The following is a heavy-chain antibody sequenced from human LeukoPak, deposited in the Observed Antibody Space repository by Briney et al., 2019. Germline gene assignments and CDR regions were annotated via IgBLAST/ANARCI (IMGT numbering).Heavy chain of an antibody. D-gene: IGHD5-18*01. CDR1: GGSISSYY. CDR3: ARAITWIQIWDAFDI. Sequence: SETLSLTCTVSGGSISSYYWSWIRQPPGKGLEWIGYIYYSGSTNYNPSLKSRVTISVDTSKNQFSLKLSSVTAADTAVYYCARAITWIQIWDAFDIWGQGTMVTVSS. V-gene: IGHV4-59*01. J-gene: IGHJ3*02. CDR2: IYYSGST.